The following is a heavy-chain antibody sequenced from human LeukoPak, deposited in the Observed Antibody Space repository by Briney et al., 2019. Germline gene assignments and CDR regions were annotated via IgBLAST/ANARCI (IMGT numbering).Heavy chain of an antibody. J-gene: IGHJ6*03. CDR2: INPNSGSR. CDR3: ARNGHISAWSYYYYYVDV. D-gene: IGHD6-19*01. Sequence: ASVKVSCKASGYTFTGYSMHWVRQAPGQGLEWMGWINPNSGSRKYAQKFQGRVTMTRDTSTSTAYMELSGLGFDDTAVYYCARNGHISAWSYYYYYVDVWGIGTTVTVSS. CDR1: GYTFTGYS. V-gene: IGHV1-2*02.